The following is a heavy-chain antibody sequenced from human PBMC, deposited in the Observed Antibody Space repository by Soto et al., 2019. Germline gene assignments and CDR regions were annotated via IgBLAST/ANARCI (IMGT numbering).Heavy chain of an antibody. V-gene: IGHV3-30*18. CDR1: GFTFSGYG. J-gene: IGHJ4*02. D-gene: IGHD3-22*01. Sequence: GGSLRLSCAASGFTFSGYGMHWVRQAPGMGLEWVAVISYDGSNKYYADSVKGRFTISRDNSKNTLYLQMNSLRAEDTAVYYCAKPFRYYDSSASVDYWGQGTMVTVYS. CDR3: AKPFRYYDSSASVDY. CDR2: ISYDGSNK.